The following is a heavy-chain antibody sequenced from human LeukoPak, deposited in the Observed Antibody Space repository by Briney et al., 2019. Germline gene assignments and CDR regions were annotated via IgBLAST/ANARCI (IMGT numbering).Heavy chain of an antibody. D-gene: IGHD6-13*01. CDR3: ARDLRSNEFTEPCYN. V-gene: IGHV3-33*05. Sequence: PGGSLRLSCAASGFTVRSYGMHWVRQAPGKGLEWVAVILYDGSNNYYADSVKGRFTISRDNSKNTLYLQMDSLRAEDTVVYYCARDLRSNEFTEPCYNWGQGTLVTVSS. J-gene: IGHJ4*02. CDR2: ILYDGSNN. CDR1: GFTVRSYG.